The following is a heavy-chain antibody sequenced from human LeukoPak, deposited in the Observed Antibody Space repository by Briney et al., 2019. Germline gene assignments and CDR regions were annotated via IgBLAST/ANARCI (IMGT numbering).Heavy chain of an antibody. J-gene: IGHJ5*02. Sequence: GASVKVSCKASGYTFTSYGISWVRQAPGQGLEWMGWISAYNGNTNYARKLQGRVTMTTDTSTSTAYMELRSLRSDDTAVYYCARGDYSSGWSGVFDPWGQGTLVTVSS. CDR3: ARGDYSSGWSGVFDP. CDR2: ISAYNGNT. V-gene: IGHV1-18*01. D-gene: IGHD6-19*01. CDR1: GYTFTSYG.